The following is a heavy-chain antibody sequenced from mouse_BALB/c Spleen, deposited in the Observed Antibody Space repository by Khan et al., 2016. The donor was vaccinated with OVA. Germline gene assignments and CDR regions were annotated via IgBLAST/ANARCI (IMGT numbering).Heavy chain of an antibody. CDR2: INTYTGEP. CDR3: AREVGYRYAMDY. Sequence: LVESGPELKKPGETVKISCKASGYTFTNYGMNWVKQAPGKGLKWMGWINTYTGEPTYADDFKGRFAFSLETSASTAYLQINNLKNEDTATYFCAREVGYRYAMDYWGQGTSVTVAS. CDR1: GYTFTNYG. V-gene: IGHV9-3-1*01. D-gene: IGHD1-2*01. J-gene: IGHJ4*01.